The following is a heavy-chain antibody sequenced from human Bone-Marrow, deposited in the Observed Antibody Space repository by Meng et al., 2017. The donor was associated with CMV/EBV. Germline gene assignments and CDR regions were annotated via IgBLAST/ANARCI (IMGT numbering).Heavy chain of an antibody. CDR2: IYYSGST. CDR3: ARLTIPHGMDV. V-gene: IGHV4-30-4*08. D-gene: IGHD2-2*01. J-gene: IGHJ6*02. Sequence: SETLSLTCTVSGGSISSDDYYWSWIRQPPGKGLEWIGYIYYSGSTYYSPSLKRRVIISVDTSKNQFSLKLSSMTAADTAVYYCARLTIPHGMDVWGQGTTVTVS. CDR1: GGSISSDDYY.